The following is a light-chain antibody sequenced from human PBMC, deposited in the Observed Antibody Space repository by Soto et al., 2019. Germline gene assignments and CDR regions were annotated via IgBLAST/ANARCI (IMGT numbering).Light chain of an antibody. J-gene: IGLJ2*01. CDR1: TGAVTGGHY. CDR2: DTS. V-gene: IGLV7-46*01. CDR3: LLSYSGTRLV. Sequence: QAVVTQEPSLTVSPGGTVTFTCGSSTGAVTGGHYPYWLQQKPGQAPRTLIYDTSNKHSWTPARFSGSLLGGKAALTLSGAQPEDEAEYYCLLSYSGTRLVFGGGTKLTVL.